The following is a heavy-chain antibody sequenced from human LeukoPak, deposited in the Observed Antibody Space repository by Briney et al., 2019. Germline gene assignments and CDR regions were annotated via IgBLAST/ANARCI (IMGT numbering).Heavy chain of an antibody. CDR3: AKDIKRGTLGTFDAFDI. J-gene: IGHJ3*02. CDR2: ISSSSSYI. D-gene: IGHD1-7*01. Sequence: GGSLRLSCAASGFTFSSYSMNWVRQAPGKGLEWVSSISSSSSYIYYADSVKGRFTISRDNAKNSLYLQMNSLRAEDTALYYCAKDIKRGTLGTFDAFDIWGQGTMVTVSS. V-gene: IGHV3-21*04. CDR1: GFTFSSYS.